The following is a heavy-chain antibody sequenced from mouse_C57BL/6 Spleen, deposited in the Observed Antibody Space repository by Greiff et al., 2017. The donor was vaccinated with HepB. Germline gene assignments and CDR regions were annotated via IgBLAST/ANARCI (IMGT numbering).Heavy chain of an antibody. D-gene: IGHD2-3*01. CDR2: IHPSDSDT. Sequence: VKQRPGQGLEWIGRIHPSDSDTNYNQKFKGKATLTVDKSSSTAYMQLSSLTSEDSAVYYCAIDGYGAMDYWGQGTSVTVSS. V-gene: IGHV1-74*01. CDR3: AIDGYGAMDY. J-gene: IGHJ4*01.